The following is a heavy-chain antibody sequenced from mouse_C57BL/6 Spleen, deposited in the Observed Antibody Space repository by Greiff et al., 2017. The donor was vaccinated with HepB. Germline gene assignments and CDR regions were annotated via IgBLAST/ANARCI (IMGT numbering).Heavy chain of an antibody. Sequence: EVKLLESGGDLVKPGGSLKLSCAASGFTFSSYGMSWVRQTPDKRLEWVATISSGGSYTYYPDSVKGRYTISRDNAKNTLYLQMSSLKSEDTARYYCARHDSYWGQGTLVTVSA. CDR1: GFTFSSYG. D-gene: IGHD2-13*01. CDR3: ARHDSY. CDR2: ISSGGSYT. V-gene: IGHV5-6*01. J-gene: IGHJ3*01.